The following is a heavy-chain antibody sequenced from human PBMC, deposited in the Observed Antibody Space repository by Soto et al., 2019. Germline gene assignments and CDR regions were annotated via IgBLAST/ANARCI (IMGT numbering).Heavy chain of an antibody. V-gene: IGHV3-23*01. Sequence: LRLSCAASGFTFSGYAMSWVSQAPGKGLEWVSAISGSGGSTYYADSVKGRFTISRDNSKNTLYLQMNSLRAEDTAVYYCAKHEAGGSYHYWDQGTLGTVFS. CDR1: GFTFSGYA. D-gene: IGHD1-26*01. CDR3: AKHEAGGSYHY. J-gene: IGHJ4*02. CDR2: ISGSGGST.